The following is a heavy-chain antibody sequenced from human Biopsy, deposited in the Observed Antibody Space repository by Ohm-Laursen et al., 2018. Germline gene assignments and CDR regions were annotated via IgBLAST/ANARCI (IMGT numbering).Heavy chain of an antibody. J-gene: IGHJ5*02. CDR1: GDSFSSYA. CDR3: ARGEGSSWFDP. CDR2: IIPIPDVA. Sequence: SVKVSCNASGDSFSSYAIGWVRQAPGQGLEWMGGIIPIPDVANYAQKFQGRITITADESTSTAYMELSSLNSDDTAVYFCARGEGSSWFDPWGHGTLVTVSS. V-gene: IGHV1-69*10. D-gene: IGHD1-26*01.